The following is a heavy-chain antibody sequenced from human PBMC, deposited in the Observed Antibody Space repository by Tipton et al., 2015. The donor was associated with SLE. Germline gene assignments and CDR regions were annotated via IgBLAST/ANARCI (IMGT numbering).Heavy chain of an antibody. V-gene: IGHV3-23*01. Sequence: SLRLSCAASGFTFSSYAMSWVRQAPGKGLEWVSAISGSGSSTYYADSVKGRFTISRDNSKNTLYLQMNSLRAEDTAVYYCARAPLRGYTYGPGYWGQGTLVTVSS. CDR2: ISGSGSST. CDR1: GFTFSSYA. D-gene: IGHD5-18*01. CDR3: ARAPLRGYTYGPGY. J-gene: IGHJ1*01.